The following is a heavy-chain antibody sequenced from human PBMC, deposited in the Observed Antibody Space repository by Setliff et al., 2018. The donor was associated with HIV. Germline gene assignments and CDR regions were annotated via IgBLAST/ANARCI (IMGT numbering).Heavy chain of an antibody. CDR2: VTHSGRT. D-gene: IGHD6-19*01. Sequence: SETLSLTCAVYGGSFSGYYWSWIRQPPGKGLEWIGEVTHSGRTNYNPSLESRVATSVDTSKKQFSLRLTSVTAADTAVYYCARGVRDNSGWSSYYFDYWGQGTLVTVSS. CDR1: GGSFSGYY. CDR3: ARGVRDNSGWSSYYFDY. V-gene: IGHV4-34*01. J-gene: IGHJ4*02.